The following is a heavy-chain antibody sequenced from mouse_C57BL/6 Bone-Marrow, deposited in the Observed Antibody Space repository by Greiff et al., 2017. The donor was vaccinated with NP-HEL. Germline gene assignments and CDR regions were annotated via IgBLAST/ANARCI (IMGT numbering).Heavy chain of an antibody. V-gene: IGHV1-15*01. CDR3: TIKRLRRSYYAMDY. CDR2: IDPETGGT. D-gene: IGHD2-4*01. Sequence: VQLKESGAELVRPGASVTLSCKASGYTFTDYEMHWVKQTPVHGLEWIGAIDPETGGTAYNQKFKGKAILTADKSSSTAYMELRSLTSEDSAVYYCTIKRLRRSYYAMDYWGQGTSVTVSS. J-gene: IGHJ4*01. CDR1: GYTFTDYE.